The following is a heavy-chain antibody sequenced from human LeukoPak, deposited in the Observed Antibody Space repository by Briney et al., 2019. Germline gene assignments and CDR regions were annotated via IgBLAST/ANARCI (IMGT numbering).Heavy chain of an antibody. J-gene: IGHJ3*02. CDR2: IIPIFGTA. Sequence: ASVKVSCKASGGTFSSYAISWVRQAPGQGLEWMGGIIPIFGTANYAQKFQGGVTITTDESTSTAYMELSSLRSEDTAVYYCARWARYSGSYYYAFDIWGQGTMVTVSS. D-gene: IGHD1-26*01. CDR3: ARWARYSGSYYYAFDI. V-gene: IGHV1-69*05. CDR1: GGTFSSYA.